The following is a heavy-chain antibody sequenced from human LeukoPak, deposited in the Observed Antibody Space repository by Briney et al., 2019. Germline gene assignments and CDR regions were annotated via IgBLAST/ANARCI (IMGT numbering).Heavy chain of an antibody. D-gene: IGHD4-17*01. J-gene: IGHJ4*02. CDR3: ARQTTDHRTRFDY. CDR2: IIPIFGTA. V-gene: IGHV1-69*13. CDR1: GGTFSSYA. Sequence: ASVKVSCKASGGTFSSYAISWVRQAPGQGLEWMGGIIPIFGTANYAQKFQGRVTITADESTSTAYMELSSLRSEDTAVYYCARQTTDHRTRFDYWGQGTLVTVSS.